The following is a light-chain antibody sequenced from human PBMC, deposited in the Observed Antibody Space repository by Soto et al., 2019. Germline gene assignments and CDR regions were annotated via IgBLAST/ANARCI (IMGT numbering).Light chain of an antibody. Sequence: QSVLTQPASVSGSPGQSITISCTGTSSDVGNYNLVSWYQQHPVKAPKLMIYEGSKRPSGVSNRFSGSKSGNTASLTISGLQAEDEADYYCCSYAGTAYVFGTGTKVTVL. CDR3: CSYAGTAYV. J-gene: IGLJ1*01. V-gene: IGLV2-23*01. CDR1: SSDVGNYNL. CDR2: EGS.